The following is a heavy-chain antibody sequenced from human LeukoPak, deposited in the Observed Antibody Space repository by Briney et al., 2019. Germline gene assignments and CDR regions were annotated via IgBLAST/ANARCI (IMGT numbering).Heavy chain of an antibody. D-gene: IGHD3-22*01. CDR3: AKGDYYDSSGYYYDY. Sequence: GGSLRLSCAASGFTFNTYAMSWVRQAPGKGLEWVSGISVSGGRTDYADSVKGRFTISRDNSKNTLYLQMNSLRAEDTAVYYCAKGDYYDSSGYYYDYWGQGTLVTVSS. V-gene: IGHV3-23*01. CDR2: ISVSGGRT. CDR1: GFTFNTYA. J-gene: IGHJ4*02.